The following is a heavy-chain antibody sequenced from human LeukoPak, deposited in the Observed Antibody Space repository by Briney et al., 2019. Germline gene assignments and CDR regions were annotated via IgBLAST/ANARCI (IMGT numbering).Heavy chain of an antibody. Sequence: RGESLKISCKGSGYSFTNYWIGWVRQMPGKGLEWMGIIYPGDSDTRYIPSFQGQVTISADKSITTAYLQWSSLKASDTAMHYCARRVDSYWFFDYWGQGTLVTVSS. J-gene: IGHJ4*02. D-gene: IGHD1-26*01. CDR2: IYPGDSDT. V-gene: IGHV5-51*01. CDR3: ARRVDSYWFFDY. CDR1: GYSFTNYW.